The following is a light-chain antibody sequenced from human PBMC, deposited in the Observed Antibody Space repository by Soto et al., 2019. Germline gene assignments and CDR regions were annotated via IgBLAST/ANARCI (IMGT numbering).Light chain of an antibody. J-gene: IGLJ2*01. CDR1: SSDVGGYNY. Sequence: QSALTQPASVSVSPGQSITISCTGTSSDVGGYNYVSWYQQHPGKAPKLMIYDVSNRPSGVSNRFSGSKSGNPASLTISGLQAEDEADYYCSSYTSSSTLVVFGGGTKVTVL. CDR2: DVS. CDR3: SSYTSSSTLVV. V-gene: IGLV2-14*01.